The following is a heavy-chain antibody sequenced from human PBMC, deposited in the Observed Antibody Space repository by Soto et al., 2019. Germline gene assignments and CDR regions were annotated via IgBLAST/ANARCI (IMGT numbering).Heavy chain of an antibody. V-gene: IGHV2-5*02. CDR3: PHRRNTYYDVLTCYSTNAFDP. D-gene: IGHD3-9*01. CDR1: GFSLSTSGVG. Sequence: QITLKESGPTLVKPKQPLTLTCTFSGFSLSTSGVGVGWMRQSPGKALEWLALIYWDDEKLYSPSLKSRLTITKTTSQNQVVLTMSNMDPEDTGTYHCPHRRNTYYDVLTCYSTNAFDPWGQGTLVTVSS. CDR2: IYWDDEK. J-gene: IGHJ5*02.